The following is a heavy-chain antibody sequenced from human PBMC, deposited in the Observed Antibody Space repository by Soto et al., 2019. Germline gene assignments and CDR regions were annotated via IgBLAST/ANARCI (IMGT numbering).Heavy chain of an antibody. CDR2: IYYSGST. J-gene: IGHJ4*02. D-gene: IGHD3-3*01. CDR1: GGSISSYY. CDR3: ARSPIIPITIFGVVINNVGSFDY. Sequence: SETLSLTCTVSGGSISSYYWSWIRQPPGKGLEWIGYIYYSGSTNYNPSLKSRVTISVDTSKNQFSLKLSSVTAADAAVYYCARSPIIPITIFGVVINNVGSFDYWGQGTLVTVSS. V-gene: IGHV4-59*01.